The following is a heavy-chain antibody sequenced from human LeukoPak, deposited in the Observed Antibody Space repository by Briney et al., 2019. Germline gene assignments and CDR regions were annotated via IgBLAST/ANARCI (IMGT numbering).Heavy chain of an antibody. Sequence: GASVKVSCKASGYTFTSYYMHWVRQAPGQGLEWMGIINPSGGSTSYAQKFQGRVTMTRDMSTSTVYMELSSLRSEDTAVYYCARDHVDIVATIPTYYYYMDVWGKGTTVTVSS. J-gene: IGHJ6*03. D-gene: IGHD5-12*01. CDR3: ARDHVDIVATIPTYYYYMDV. CDR1: GYTFTSYY. CDR2: INPSGGST. V-gene: IGHV1-46*01.